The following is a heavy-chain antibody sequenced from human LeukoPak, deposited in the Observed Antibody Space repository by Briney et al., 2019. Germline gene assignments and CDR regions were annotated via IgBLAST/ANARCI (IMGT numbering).Heavy chain of an antibody. CDR2: IWYDGSNK. CDR1: GFTFSSYG. Sequence: GGSLGLSCAASGFTFSSYGMHWVRQAPGKGLEWAAVIWYDGSNKYYADSVKGRFTISRDNSKNTLYLQMNSLRAEDTAVYYCARDLGEMATMPFDYWGQGTLVTVSS. CDR3: ARDLGEMATMPFDY. D-gene: IGHD5-24*01. J-gene: IGHJ4*02. V-gene: IGHV3-33*01.